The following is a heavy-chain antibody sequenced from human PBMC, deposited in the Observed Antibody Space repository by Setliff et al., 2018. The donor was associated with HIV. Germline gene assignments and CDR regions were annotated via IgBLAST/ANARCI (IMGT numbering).Heavy chain of an antibody. D-gene: IGHD6-13*01. CDR2: INTNTGNP. CDR3: ARSSSSWTNDAFDI. V-gene: IGHV7-4-1*02. Sequence: GASVKVSCKASGYTFTSYAMNWVRQAPGQGLEWMGWINTNTGNPTYAQGLTGRFVFSLDTSVSTAYLQISSLKAEDTAVYYCARSSSSWTNDAFDIWGQGTMVTVSS. J-gene: IGHJ3*02. CDR1: GYTFTSYA.